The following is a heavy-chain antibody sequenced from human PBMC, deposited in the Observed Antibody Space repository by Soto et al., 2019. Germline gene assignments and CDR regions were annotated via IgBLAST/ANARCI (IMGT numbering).Heavy chain of an antibody. CDR2: ITCDGGNT. CDR3: ARGTNYYDSSVYYGY. CDR1: GFAFSSYD. V-gene: IGHV3-23*01. J-gene: IGHJ4*02. D-gene: IGHD3-22*01. Sequence: PGGSLRLSCAASGFAFSSYDMSWVRQAPGKGLEWVSVITCDGGNTYYADSVKGRFTISRDNAKNSLYLQTNSLRAEDTAVYYCARGTNYYDSSVYYGYWGQGTLVTVSS.